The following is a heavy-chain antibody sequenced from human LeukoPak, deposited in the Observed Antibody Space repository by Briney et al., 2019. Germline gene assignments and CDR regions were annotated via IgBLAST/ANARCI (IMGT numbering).Heavy chain of an antibody. J-gene: IGHJ3*02. CDR3: ARVGGSNAFDI. D-gene: IGHD1-26*01. Sequence: PGGSLRLSCAASGFTFSSYWVHWGRQAPGQGLGLVSPINSDGSSTSYADSVKGRFTISRDNAKNTLSLQMNSLRAEDTAVYYCARVGGSNAFDIWGQGTMVIVSS. V-gene: IGHV3-74*01. CDR1: GFTFSSYW. CDR2: INSDGSST.